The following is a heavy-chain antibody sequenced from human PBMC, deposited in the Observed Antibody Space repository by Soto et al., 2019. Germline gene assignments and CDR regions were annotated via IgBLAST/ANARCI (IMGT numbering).Heavy chain of an antibody. CDR3: ARHYYDSSGYYDY. D-gene: IGHD3-22*01. Sequence: PSETLSLTCTVSGGSISSGGYYWSWIRQHPGKGLEWIGYIYYSGSTYYNPSLKSRVTISVDTSKNQFSLKLSSVTAADTAVYYCARHYYDSSGYYDYWGQGTLVKVSS. V-gene: IGHV4-31*03. CDR2: IYYSGST. CDR1: GGSISSGGYY. J-gene: IGHJ4*02.